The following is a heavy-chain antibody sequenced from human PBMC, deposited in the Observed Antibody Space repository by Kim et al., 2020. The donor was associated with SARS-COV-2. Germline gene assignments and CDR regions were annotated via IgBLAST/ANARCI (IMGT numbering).Heavy chain of an antibody. Sequence: NPPLKSRVTISVDTSKNQFALKLSSVTAADTAVYYCARGHSSSWYVAFDYWGQGTLVTVSS. V-gene: IGHV4-39*01. J-gene: IGHJ4*02. CDR3: ARGHSSSWYVAFDY. D-gene: IGHD6-13*01.